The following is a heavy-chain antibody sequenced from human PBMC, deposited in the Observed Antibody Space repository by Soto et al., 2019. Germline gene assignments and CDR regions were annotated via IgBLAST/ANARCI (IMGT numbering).Heavy chain of an antibody. CDR3: AEAKAASLGYGMDV. CDR2: IYYSGST. CDR1: GGSISSGGYY. Sequence: QVQLQESGPGLVKPSQTLSLTCTVSGGSISSGGYYWSWIRQHPGKGLEWIGYIYYSGSTYYNPSLTGRVTMSVDTSKNKFSLKLSSVTAADTAVYYCAEAKAASLGYGMDVWGQGTTVTVSS. V-gene: IGHV4-31*03. D-gene: IGHD2-15*01. J-gene: IGHJ6*02.